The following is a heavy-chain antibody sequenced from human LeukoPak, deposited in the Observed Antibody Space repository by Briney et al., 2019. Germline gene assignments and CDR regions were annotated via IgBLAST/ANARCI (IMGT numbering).Heavy chain of an antibody. Sequence: SETLSLTCSVSGGSISSYYWSWIRQPPEKGLEWIGYIYYSGSTNYNPSLKSRVTISVDTSKNQFSLKLSSVTAADTAVYYCARSNWNYDGHFDYWGQGTLVTVSS. CDR3: ARSNWNYDGHFDY. V-gene: IGHV4-59*01. J-gene: IGHJ4*02. D-gene: IGHD1-7*01. CDR1: GGSISSYY. CDR2: IYYSGST.